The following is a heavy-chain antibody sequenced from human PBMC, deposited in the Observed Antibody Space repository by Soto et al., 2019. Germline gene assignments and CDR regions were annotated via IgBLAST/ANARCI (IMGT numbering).Heavy chain of an antibody. Sequence: QVHLQESGPGLVKPSETLSLSCTVSGASVSSGSYYWSWIRQPPGKGLEWIGYIYYSGSTTYNPPLKSRITISVDMSKNLFSLKLSSVTAADTAMYYCAREFLGSYGMDVCGQGTTVTVSS. J-gene: IGHJ6*02. CDR2: IYYSGST. CDR3: AREFLGSYGMDV. V-gene: IGHV4-61*01. CDR1: GASVSSGSYY. D-gene: IGHD7-27*01.